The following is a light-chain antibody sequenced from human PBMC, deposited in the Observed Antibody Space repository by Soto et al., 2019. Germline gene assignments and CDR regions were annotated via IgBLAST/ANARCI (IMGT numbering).Light chain of an antibody. Sequence: DIQMTQSPSSLSASVGDRVTITCRGSQSVSSYLNWYQQKPGKAPKLLIYAASSLQSGVPSRFSGSGSGTDFTLTITSLQPEDFATYYSQQSYTPWTFARGTKVEIK. CDR3: QQSYTPWT. J-gene: IGKJ1*01. CDR2: AAS. V-gene: IGKV1-39*01. CDR1: QSVSSY.